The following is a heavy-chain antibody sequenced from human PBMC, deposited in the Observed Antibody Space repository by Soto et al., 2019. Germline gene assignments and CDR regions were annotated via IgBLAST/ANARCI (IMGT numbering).Heavy chain of an antibody. CDR1: GYTCTSYG. CDR2: ISAYNGNT. D-gene: IGHD3-22*01. V-gene: IGHV1-18*01. CDR3: ARVAYDSSGYYQTDLYYYGMDV. J-gene: IGHJ6*02. Sequence: KVSCKASGYTCTSYGISWVRQAPGQGLEWMGWISAYNGNTNYAQKLQGRVTMTTDTSTSTAYMELRSLRSDDTAVYYCARVAYDSSGYYQTDLYYYGMDVWGQGTTVTVSS.